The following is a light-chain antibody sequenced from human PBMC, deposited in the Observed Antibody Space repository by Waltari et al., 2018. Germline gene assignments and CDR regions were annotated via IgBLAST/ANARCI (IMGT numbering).Light chain of an antibody. CDR1: SRDVGYYNY. CDR3: CSFARSSTLV. CDR2: DVT. V-gene: IGLV2-11*01. J-gene: IGLJ2*01. Sequence: QSALTQPRSVSGSPGQSVTISRTGTSRDVGYYNYVSWYQQHPGKPPKLMIYDVTKRPSGVPDRFSGSNSGNTASLTVSGLQAEDEADYYCCSFARSSTLVFGGGTKLTVL.